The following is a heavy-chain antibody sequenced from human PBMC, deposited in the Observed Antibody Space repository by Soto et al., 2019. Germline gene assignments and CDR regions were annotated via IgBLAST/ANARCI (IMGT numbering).Heavy chain of an antibody. CDR3: ARDPGSTAARPAYYYYGMDV. CDR1: GYTFTSYS. Sequence: SVKVSCKASGYTFTSYSMHWVRQAPGQRLEWMGWINAGNGNTKYSQKFQGRVTITRDTSASTAYMELSSLRSEDTAVYYCARDPGSTAARPAYYYYGMDVWGQGTTVTVSS. D-gene: IGHD6-6*01. CDR2: INAGNGNT. V-gene: IGHV1-3*01. J-gene: IGHJ6*02.